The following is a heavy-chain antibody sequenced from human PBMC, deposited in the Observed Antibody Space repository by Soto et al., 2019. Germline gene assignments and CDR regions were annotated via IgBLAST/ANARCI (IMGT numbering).Heavy chain of an antibody. CDR1: GGSISSSSYY. CDR2: IYYSGST. V-gene: IGHV4-39*02. Sequence: SETLSLTCTVSGGSISSSSYYWGWIRQPPGKGLEWIGSIYYSGSTYYNPSLKSRVTISVDTSKNQFSLKLSSVTAADTAVYYCAREGTLQSKYYYYYYGMDVWGQGTTVTVSS. CDR3: AREGTLQSKYYYYYYGMDV. J-gene: IGHJ6*02. D-gene: IGHD4-4*01.